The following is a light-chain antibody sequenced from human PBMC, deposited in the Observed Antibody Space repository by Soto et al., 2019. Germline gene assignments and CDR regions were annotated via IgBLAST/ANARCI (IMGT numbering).Light chain of an antibody. Sequence: DIVLTQSPGTLSLSPGERATLSCRASQSVGNNYIAWYQQKPGQAPRLLIYDASSRATGIPDRFSGSGSGKDSPSPTNSLEPEDFAFYYYQHGSPPPLTFGKGPRVEIK. CDR3: QHGSPPPLT. CDR1: QSVGNNY. V-gene: IGKV3D-20*02. J-gene: IGKJ1*01. CDR2: DAS.